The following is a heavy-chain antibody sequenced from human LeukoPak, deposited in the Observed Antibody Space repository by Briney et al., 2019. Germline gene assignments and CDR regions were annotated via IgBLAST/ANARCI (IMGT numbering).Heavy chain of an antibody. J-gene: IGHJ4*02. CDR2: INSDGSIT. V-gene: IGHV3-74*01. Sequence: GGSLRLSCADSGFTFSSYWMHWVRQAPGKGLVWVSRINSDGSITTYADSVKGRFTISRDNSKNTLHLQMSSLRAEDTAIYYCARGYSSGDTSMDYWGRGTLVTVSS. CDR1: GFTFSSYW. D-gene: IGHD5-18*01. CDR3: ARGYSSGDTSMDY.